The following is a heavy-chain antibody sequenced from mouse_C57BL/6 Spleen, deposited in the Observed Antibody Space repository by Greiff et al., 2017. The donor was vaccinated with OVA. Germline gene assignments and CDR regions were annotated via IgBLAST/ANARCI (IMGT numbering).Heavy chain of an antibody. CDR3: AEITTVVANGYAMDY. Sequence: VKLMESGPGLVQPSQSLSITCTVSGFSLTSYGVHWVRQSPGKGLEWLGVIWSGGSTDYNAAFISRLSISKDNSKSQVFFKMNSLQADDTAIYYCAEITTVVANGYAMDYWGQGTSVTVSS. CDR2: IWSGGST. J-gene: IGHJ4*01. CDR1: GFSLTSYG. D-gene: IGHD1-1*01. V-gene: IGHV2-2*01.